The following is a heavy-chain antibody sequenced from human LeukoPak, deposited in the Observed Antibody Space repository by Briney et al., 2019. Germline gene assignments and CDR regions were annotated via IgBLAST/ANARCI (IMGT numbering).Heavy chain of an antibody. CDR2: ISAYNGNT. V-gene: IGHV1-18*01. Sequence: AASVKVSCKASGYTFTSYGISWVRQAPGQGLEWMGWISAYNGNTNYAQKLQGRVTMTTDTSTSTAYMELRSLRSDDTAVYYCARGHYYDSSGRGYYFDYWGQGTLVTVSS. J-gene: IGHJ4*02. CDR3: ARGHYYDSSGRGYYFDY. CDR1: GYTFTSYG. D-gene: IGHD3-22*01.